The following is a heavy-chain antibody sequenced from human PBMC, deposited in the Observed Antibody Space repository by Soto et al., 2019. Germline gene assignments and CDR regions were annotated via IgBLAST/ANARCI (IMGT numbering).Heavy chain of an antibody. J-gene: IGHJ4*02. D-gene: IGHD2-15*01. Sequence: QVHLLQSGAEVQQPGASVKVSCKTSGYTFNDFGITWVRQAPGLGLEWLGWIYSKAGKMNFAPKFQNRVIMTTDTSTSTAFMELPSLTFDDSAIDFCARDIAFDIYYWGQGTLVTVS. CDR1: GYTFNDFG. CDR2: IYSKAGKM. V-gene: IGHV1-18*01. CDR3: ARDIAFDIYY.